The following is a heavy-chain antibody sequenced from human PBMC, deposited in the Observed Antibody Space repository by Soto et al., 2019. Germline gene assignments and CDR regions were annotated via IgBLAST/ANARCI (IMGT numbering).Heavy chain of an antibody. J-gene: IGHJ6*02. CDR2: IHHSGSI. D-gene: IGHD2-21*02. Sequence: QLQLQQSGPGLVKPSQTLSLTCTVSGCSISSDYYPWTWSRQSPERGLEWIGYIHHSGSILYNPSLKSRVTISVDTSKNQFSLHLSSVTAADTAVYFCAREDDGGDTLDVWGQGTTVTVSS. CDR3: AREDDGGDTLDV. V-gene: IGHV4-30-4*01. CDR1: GCSISSDYYP.